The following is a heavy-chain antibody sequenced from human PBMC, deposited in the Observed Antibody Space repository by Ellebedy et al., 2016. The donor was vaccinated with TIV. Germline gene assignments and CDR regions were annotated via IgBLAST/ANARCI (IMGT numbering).Heavy chain of an antibody. Sequence: MPSETLSLTCTASGGSITSGSYFWGWIRQPPGKGLEWIRSLYHSGMTHYNPSLKSRITISVDTSKTQFSLELTSVTAADTAVYFCARRRGGASYYYYHGLDVWGQGTMVTVSS. J-gene: IGHJ6*02. CDR1: GGSITSGSYF. V-gene: IGHV4-39*01. CDR2: LYHSGMT. D-gene: IGHD1-26*01. CDR3: ARRRGGASYYYYHGLDV.